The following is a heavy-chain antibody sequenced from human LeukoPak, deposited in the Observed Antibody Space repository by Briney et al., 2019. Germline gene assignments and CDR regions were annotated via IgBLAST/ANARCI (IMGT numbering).Heavy chain of an antibody. D-gene: IGHD3-22*01. J-gene: IGHJ5*02. CDR2: ISGSGGST. Sequence: TGGSLRLSCAASGFTFSSYWMHWVRQAPGKGLEWVSAISGSGGSTYYADSVKGRFTISRDNSKNTLYLQMNSLRAEDTAVYYCAKDSYYYDSSETHSGPWGQGTLVTVSS. CDR1: GFTFSSYW. CDR3: AKDSYYYDSSETHSGP. V-gene: IGHV3-23*01.